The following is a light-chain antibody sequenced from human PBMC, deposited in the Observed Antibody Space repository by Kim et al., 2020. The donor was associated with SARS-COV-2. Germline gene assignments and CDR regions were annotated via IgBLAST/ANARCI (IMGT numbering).Light chain of an antibody. J-gene: IGKJ1*01. V-gene: IGKV3-20*01. CDR1: QSLSSTY. Sequence: EIVLTQSPGTLSLSPGERATLFCRSSQSLSSTYLAWYQQKPGQAPRLLVYGASSRATGIPDRFSGSGSGTDFTLTISRLEPEDFAVYYCQQYAKLPRTFGLGTKVDIK. CDR3: QQYAKLPRT. CDR2: GAS.